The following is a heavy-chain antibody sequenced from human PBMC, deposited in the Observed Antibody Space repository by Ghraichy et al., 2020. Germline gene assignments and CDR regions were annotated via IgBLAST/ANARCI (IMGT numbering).Heavy chain of an antibody. CDR2: IYYSGST. J-gene: IGHJ4*02. D-gene: IGHD3-22*01. V-gene: IGHV4-39*07. Sequence: SQTLSLTCTVSGGSISSSSYYWGWIRQPPGKGLEWIGSIYYSGSTYYNPSLKSRVTISVDTSKNQFSLKLSSVTAADTAVYYCARATQYYYDSSGYHVETYYFDYWGQGTLVTVSS. CDR3: ARATQYYYDSSGYHVETYYFDY. CDR1: GGSISSSSYY.